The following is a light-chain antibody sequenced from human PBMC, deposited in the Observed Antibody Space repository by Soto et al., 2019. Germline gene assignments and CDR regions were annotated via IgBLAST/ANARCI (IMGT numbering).Light chain of an antibody. Sequence: DIVMTQSPFSLPVTPGEPASISCRSSQSLLHSNGYYYLEWYLQKPGQAPHLLIYWGSNRASGVPDRFSCSGSGTDFTLKISRVGAEDVGVYYCMQGLQAPLTVGEGTKVEIK. CDR1: QSLLHSNGYYY. CDR3: MQGLQAPLT. CDR2: WGS. J-gene: IGKJ4*01. V-gene: IGKV2-28*01.